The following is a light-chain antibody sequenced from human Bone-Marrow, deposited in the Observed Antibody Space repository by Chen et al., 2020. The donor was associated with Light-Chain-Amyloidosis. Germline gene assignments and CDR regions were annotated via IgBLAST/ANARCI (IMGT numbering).Light chain of an antibody. CDR3: SSYTITNTLV. CDR1: SSDVGGDNH. Sequence: QSALTQPASVSGTPGQSITISCTGTSSDVGGDNHAAWYQQQPDKAPILMIYEVTNRPSSVPARFSGSKSDNTASLTISGLQAVAEADYFCSSYTITNTLVFGSGTRVPVL. CDR2: EVT. V-gene: IGLV2-14*01. J-gene: IGLJ1*01.